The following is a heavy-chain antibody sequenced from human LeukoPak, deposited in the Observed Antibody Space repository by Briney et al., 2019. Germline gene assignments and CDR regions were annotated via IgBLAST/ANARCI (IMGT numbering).Heavy chain of an antibody. CDR1: GFTFSNAW. CDR2: IKSKTDGGTT. J-gene: IGHJ4*02. CDR3: TTDEHSGYGHLNFDY. V-gene: IGHV3-15*01. D-gene: IGHD5-12*01. Sequence: PGGSLRLSCAASGFTFSNAWMSWVRQAPGKGLEWVGRIKSKTDGGTTDYAAPVKGRFTISRDDSKNTLYLQMNSLKTEDTAVYYCTTDEHSGYGHLNFDYWGQGTLVTVSS.